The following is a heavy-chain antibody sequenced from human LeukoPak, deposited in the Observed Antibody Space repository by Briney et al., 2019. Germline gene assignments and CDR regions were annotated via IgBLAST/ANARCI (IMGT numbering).Heavy chain of an antibody. Sequence: GASVKVSCKASGYTFTGYYMHWVRQAPGQGLEWMGWINPNSGGTNYAQKFQGRVTMTRDTSISTAYMELRSLRFDDTAVYYCARDGGEEIRWFDPWGQETLVTVSS. CDR2: INPNSGGT. CDR3: ARDGGEEIRWFDP. D-gene: IGHD3-16*01. V-gene: IGHV1-2*02. J-gene: IGHJ5*02. CDR1: GYTFTGYY.